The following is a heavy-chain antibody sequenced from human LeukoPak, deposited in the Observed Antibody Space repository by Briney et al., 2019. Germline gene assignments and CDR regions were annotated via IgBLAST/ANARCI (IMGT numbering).Heavy chain of an antibody. CDR3: ARDHFFGATGHNWFDP. V-gene: IGHV3-53*01. CDR1: GFTVSSNY. J-gene: IGHJ5*02. CDR2: IYSGGST. D-gene: IGHD3-10*01. Sequence: PGGSLRLSCAASGFTVSSNYMSWVRQAPGKGLEWVSVIYSGGSTYYADSVKGRFTISRDNSKNTLYLQMNSLRAEDTAVYYCARDHFFGATGHNWFDPWGQGTLVTVSS.